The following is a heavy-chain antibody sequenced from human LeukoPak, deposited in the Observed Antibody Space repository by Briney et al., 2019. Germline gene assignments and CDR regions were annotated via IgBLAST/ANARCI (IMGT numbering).Heavy chain of an antibody. CDR3: ARLRNYYDSSGYYYAFDI. CDR2: IYPGDSDT. CDR1: GYSFTSYW. Sequence: KDGESLKISCKGSGYSFTSYWIGWVRQMPGKGLEWMGIIYPGDSDTRYSPSFQGQVTISADKSISTAYLQWSSLKASDTAMYYCARLRNYYDSSGYYYAFDIWGQGTMVTVSS. V-gene: IGHV5-51*01. J-gene: IGHJ3*02. D-gene: IGHD3-22*01.